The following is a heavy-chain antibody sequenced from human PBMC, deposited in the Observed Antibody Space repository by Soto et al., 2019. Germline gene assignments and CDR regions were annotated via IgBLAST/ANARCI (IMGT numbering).Heavy chain of an antibody. CDR2: IKEDGSEK. Sequence: EVQLLESGGGLVQPGGSLRLSCAASDFTFSNFWMSWVRQAPGKGLEWVDNIKEDGSEKYYVDSVKGRFTISIDSAKKPLYLPMDSLKAEDTSVYYCGRLRKGGYCDYWGQGAPVTVST. J-gene: IGHJ4*02. D-gene: IGHD1-26*01. V-gene: IGHV3-7*03. CDR3: GRLRKGGYCDY. CDR1: DFTFSNFW.